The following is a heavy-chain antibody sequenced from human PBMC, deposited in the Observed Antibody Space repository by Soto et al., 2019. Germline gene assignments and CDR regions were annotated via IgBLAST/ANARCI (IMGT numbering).Heavy chain of an antibody. CDR3: ATRCPALDY. Sequence: ASVKVSCKTSGYTFTNYGISWVRQAPGQGLEWMGWITTDKGKTTYAQRFQGRVIVTTDTSTSPASRELRSLRSDDTAMYSCATRCPALDYWGQGCLVAVSS. D-gene: IGHD3-3*02. J-gene: IGHJ4*02. CDR1: GYTFTNYG. CDR2: ITTDKGKT. V-gene: IGHV1-18*01.